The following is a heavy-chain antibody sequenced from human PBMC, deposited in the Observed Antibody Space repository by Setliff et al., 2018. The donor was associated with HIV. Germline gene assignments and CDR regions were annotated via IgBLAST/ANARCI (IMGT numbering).Heavy chain of an antibody. CDR2: ISASSVNT. V-gene: IGHV1-18*01. CDR1: GYTFTSYA. Sequence: GASVKVSCKASGYTFTSYAIHWMRQAPGQGLEWVGSISASSVNTNYTQGRVTMTTDISTSTAYMELTRLRSEDTAVCYCAIDGAGGWLRPMPDYWGQGTLVTVSS. D-gene: IGHD5-12*01. J-gene: IGHJ4*02. CDR3: AIDGAGGWLRPMPDY.